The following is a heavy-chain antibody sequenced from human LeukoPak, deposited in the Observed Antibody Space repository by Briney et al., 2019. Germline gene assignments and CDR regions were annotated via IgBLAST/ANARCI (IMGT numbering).Heavy chain of an antibody. CDR1: GGSISSYY. J-gene: IGHJ4*02. D-gene: IGHD7-27*01. CDR2: IYYSGST. CDR3: ARTWGFPQPQDFDY. V-gene: IGHV4-59*08. Sequence: SETLSLTCTVSGGSISSYYWSWIRQPPGKGLEWIGYIYYSGSTNYNPSLKSRVTISVDTSKNQFSLKLSSVTAADTAVYYCARTWGFPQPQDFDYWGQGTLVIVDS.